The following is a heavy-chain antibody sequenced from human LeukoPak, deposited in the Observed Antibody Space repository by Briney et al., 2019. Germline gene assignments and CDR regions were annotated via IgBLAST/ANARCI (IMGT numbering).Heavy chain of an antibody. V-gene: IGHV4-39*07. D-gene: IGHD1-14*01. CDR3: ARLRKYYYYYYMDV. CDR2: ISYSGTT. J-gene: IGHJ6*03. Sequence: SETLSLTCTVSGGSISSRPYYWGWVRQPPGKGLEWIGTISYSGTTYYSPSLKSRVTISLDTSKNQFSLKLSSVTAADTAIYYCARLRKYYYYYYMDVWGKGTTVTISS. CDR1: GGSISSRPYY.